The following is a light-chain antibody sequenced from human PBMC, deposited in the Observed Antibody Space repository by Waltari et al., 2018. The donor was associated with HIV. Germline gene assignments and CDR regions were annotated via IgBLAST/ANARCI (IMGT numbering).Light chain of an antibody. CDR3: QQSYSTPWT. CDR2: AAS. J-gene: IGKJ1*01. CDR1: QSISNY. V-gene: IGKV1-39*01. Sequence: DIQMTQSPSSLSASVGDRDTITCRASQSISNYLNWYQQKPGKAPKLLIYAASSLQSGVPSRFSGSGSGTDFTLTISSLQPEDFATYYCQQSYSTPWTFGQGTKVEIK.